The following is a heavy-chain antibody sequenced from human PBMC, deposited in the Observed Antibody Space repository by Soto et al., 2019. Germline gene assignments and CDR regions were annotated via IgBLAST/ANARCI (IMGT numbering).Heavy chain of an antibody. CDR3: ARRGVYIFGY. V-gene: IGHV1-8*01. CDR2: MNPNTGVT. J-gene: IGHJ4*02. Sequence: QVQLVQSGAEVKKPGASVKVSCKASGYTFISYDINWVRQATGQGLEWMGWMNPNTGVTGYAQKFQGRVTMTRNTSINPANLELSSLRSHATAVYFCARRGVYIFGYWCQGTLVTVSS. CDR1: GYTFISYD. D-gene: IGHD2-8*01.